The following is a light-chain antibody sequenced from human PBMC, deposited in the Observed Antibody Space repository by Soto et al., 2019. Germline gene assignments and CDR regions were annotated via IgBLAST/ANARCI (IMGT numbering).Light chain of an antibody. CDR2: LAS. Sequence: EIVLTQSPGTLSLSPGERATLSCRASQSVTNNYLAWYQQKTGQTPRLLVYLASSRAPGIPDRFSGSGSGTHFTLTIRRVEPEDFAVYYCQKYGSSPWTFGQGTKVEIK. J-gene: IGKJ1*01. CDR3: QKYGSSPWT. CDR1: QSVTNNY. V-gene: IGKV3-20*01.